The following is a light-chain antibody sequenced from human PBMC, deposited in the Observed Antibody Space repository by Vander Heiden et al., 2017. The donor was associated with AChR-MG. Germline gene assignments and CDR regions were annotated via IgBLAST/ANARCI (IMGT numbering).Light chain of an antibody. CDR3: QQSNSIPYT. Sequence: DIQMTQSPSSLSASVGDRVAITCRASQSVNHYLNWYQQKPGKAPNLLIYAASSLQSGVPSRFSGSGSGTDFTLTISSLQPEDFATYYCQQSNSIPYTFGQGTNLEIK. CDR2: AAS. CDR1: QSVNHY. V-gene: IGKV1-39*01. J-gene: IGKJ2*01.